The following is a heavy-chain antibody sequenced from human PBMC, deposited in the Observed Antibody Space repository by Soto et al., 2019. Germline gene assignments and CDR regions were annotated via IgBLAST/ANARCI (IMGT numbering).Heavy chain of an antibody. CDR1: GFTFSSYC. J-gene: IGHJ4*02. CDR2: IKQDGSEK. V-gene: IGHV3-7*05. D-gene: IGHD3-3*01. Sequence: VGSLRLSCAASGFTFSSYCMSWVRQAPGKGLEWVANIKQDGSEKYYVDSVKGRFTISRDNAKNSLYLQMNSLRAEDTAVYYCARDEYVFWSVYPLYYFAYWGQGTLVTVPQ. CDR3: ARDEYVFWSVYPLYYFAY.